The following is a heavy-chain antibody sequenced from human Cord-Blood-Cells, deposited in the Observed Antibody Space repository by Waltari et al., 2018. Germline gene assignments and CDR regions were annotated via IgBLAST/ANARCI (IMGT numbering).Heavy chain of an antibody. Sequence: EVQLVQSGAEGKKPGESLKISCKGSGYSFTSYWLGWVHQMPGKGLEWMGIIYPCDSDTRYSPSFQGQVTISADKSISTAYLQWSSLKASDTAMYYCAKSALTYCSSTSCYFDYWGQGTLVTVSS. CDR1: GYSFTSYW. CDR2: IYPCDSDT. CDR3: AKSALTYCSSTSCYFDY. J-gene: IGHJ4*02. V-gene: IGHV5-51*07. D-gene: IGHD2-2*01.